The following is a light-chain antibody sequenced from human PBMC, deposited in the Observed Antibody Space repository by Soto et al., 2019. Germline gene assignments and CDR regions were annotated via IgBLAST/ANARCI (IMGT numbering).Light chain of an antibody. J-gene: IGLJ2*01. CDR1: RGHVSYA. CDR3: QTWDTGIRV. V-gene: IGLV4-69*01. Sequence: QLVLTQSPSASASLGASVKLTCTLSRGHVSYAIAWHQQQPEKGPRYLMKLNSDGSHSKGDGIPDRFSGSSSGAERYLTISGLQSEDEADYYCQTWDTGIRVFGGGTKLTVL. CDR2: LNSDGSH.